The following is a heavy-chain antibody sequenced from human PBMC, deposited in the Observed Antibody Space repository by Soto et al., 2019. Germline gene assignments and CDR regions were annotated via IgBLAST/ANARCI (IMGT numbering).Heavy chain of an antibody. CDR1: GFTFSSYG. J-gene: IGHJ4*02. CDR3: AKDQTAVAGTGIDY. Sequence: QVQLVESGGGVVQPGRSLRLSCAASGFTFSSYGMHWVRQAPGKGLEWVAVISYDGSNKYYADSVKGRFTISRDNSKNTLYLQMNSLRAEDTAVYYCAKDQTAVAGTGIDYWGQGTLVTVSS. D-gene: IGHD6-19*01. V-gene: IGHV3-30*18. CDR2: ISYDGSNK.